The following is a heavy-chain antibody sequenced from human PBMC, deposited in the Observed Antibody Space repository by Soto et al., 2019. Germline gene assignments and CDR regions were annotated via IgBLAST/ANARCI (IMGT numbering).Heavy chain of an antibody. Sequence: SETLSLTCTVSGGSISSYYWSWIRQPPGKGLEWIGYIYYSGSTNYNPSLKSRVTISVDTSKNQFSLKLSSVTAADTAVYYCARGGRMVRGVIDYWGQGTLVTVSS. J-gene: IGHJ4*02. CDR3: ARGGRMVRGVIDY. D-gene: IGHD3-10*01. V-gene: IGHV4-59*01. CDR1: GGSISSYY. CDR2: IYYSGST.